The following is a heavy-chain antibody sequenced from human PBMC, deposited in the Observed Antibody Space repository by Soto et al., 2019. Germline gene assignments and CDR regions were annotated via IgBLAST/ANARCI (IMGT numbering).Heavy chain of an antibody. CDR3: VKERYGQLWLEEYGMDV. D-gene: IGHD5-18*01. CDR2: ISYDGTDK. CDR1: GFTFSSYG. Sequence: PGGSLRLSCAASGFTFSSYGIHWVRQAPGKGLEWVALISYDGTDKYYADSVKGRFTISRDNSKNTLYLQMSSLGPEDTAVYYCVKERYGQLWLEEYGMDVWGEGSTVTVPQ. V-gene: IGHV3-30*18. J-gene: IGHJ6*04.